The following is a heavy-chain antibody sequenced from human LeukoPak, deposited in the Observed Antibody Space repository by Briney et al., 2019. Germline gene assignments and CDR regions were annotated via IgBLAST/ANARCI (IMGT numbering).Heavy chain of an antibody. CDR2: IKQDGSQK. D-gene: IGHD3-16*02. J-gene: IGHJ6*02. CDR1: GFTFSSYW. Sequence: PGGSLRLSCAASGFTFSSYWMSWVRQAPGKGLEWVANIKQDGSQKYYVDSVQGRFTISRDNAKNSVYLQMNSLRAEDTAVYYCARGSGDVLPITFGGAFVSGMDVWGQGTTVTVSS. V-gene: IGHV3-7*01. CDR3: ARGSGDVLPITFGGAFVSGMDV.